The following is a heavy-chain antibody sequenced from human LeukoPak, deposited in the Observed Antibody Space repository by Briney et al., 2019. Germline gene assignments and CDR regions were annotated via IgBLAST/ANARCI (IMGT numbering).Heavy chain of an antibody. V-gene: IGHV1-2*02. CDR3: ARDLAMYSPDLDY. Sequence: ASVKVSCKASGYTFTDYYLHWVRQAPGHGLEWMGWINPKTGVTKYAQNFQGRVTMTRDTSISTAYMEVSRLRSDDTAVLYCARDLAMYSPDLDYWGQGTLVTVSS. J-gene: IGHJ4*02. CDR1: GYTFTDYY. D-gene: IGHD1-26*01. CDR2: INPKTGVT.